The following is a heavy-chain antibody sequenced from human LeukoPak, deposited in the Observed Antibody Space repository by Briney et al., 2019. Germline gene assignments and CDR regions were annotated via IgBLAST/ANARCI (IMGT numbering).Heavy chain of an antibody. CDR1: GFTFDDYA. CDR2: ISWNSGSI. Sequence: PGGSLRLSCAASGFTFDDYAMHWVRQAPGKGLEWVSGISWNSGSIGYADSVKGRFTISRDNAKNSLYLQMNSLGAEDTALYYCAKDRVVIITTGAFDIWGQGTMVTVPS. D-gene: IGHD3-22*01. CDR3: AKDRVVIITTGAFDI. V-gene: IGHV3-9*01. J-gene: IGHJ3*02.